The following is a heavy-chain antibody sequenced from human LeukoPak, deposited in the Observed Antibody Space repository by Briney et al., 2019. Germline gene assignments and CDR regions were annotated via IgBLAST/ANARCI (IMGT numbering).Heavy chain of an antibody. Sequence: PGRSLRLSCAASGFTFSSYGMHWVRRAPGKGLEGVAVISYDGSNKYYAVSVKGRFTISRDNSKNTLYLQMNSLRAEDTAVYYCAKLAGYCSGGSCHKHFDYWGQGTLVTVSS. J-gene: IGHJ4*02. CDR1: GFTFSSYG. V-gene: IGHV3-30*18. CDR2: ISYDGSNK. CDR3: AKLAGYCSGGSCHKHFDY. D-gene: IGHD2-15*01.